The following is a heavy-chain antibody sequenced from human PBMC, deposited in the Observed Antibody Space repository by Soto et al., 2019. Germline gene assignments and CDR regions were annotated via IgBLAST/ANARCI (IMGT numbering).Heavy chain of an antibody. J-gene: IGHJ4*02. Sequence: ASVKVSCKVSGYTLTELSMHWVRQAPGKGLEWMGGFDPEDGETIYAQKFQGRVTITRDTSASTAYMELSSLRSEDTAVYYCARGGLPYYDILTGYFGYWGQGTLVTVSS. V-gene: IGHV1-24*01. D-gene: IGHD3-9*01. CDR1: GYTLTELS. CDR3: ARGGLPYYDILTGYFGY. CDR2: FDPEDGET.